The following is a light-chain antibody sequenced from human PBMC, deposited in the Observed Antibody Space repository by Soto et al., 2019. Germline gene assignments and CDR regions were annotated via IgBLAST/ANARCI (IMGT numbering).Light chain of an antibody. Sequence: EIVLTQSPGTLSLSPGERATLSCRASQSVSSSYLAWYQQKPGQAPRLLIYGASSRATGIPDRFSGSGSGTDFTLTISRLEPEDFAVYYCQQYDRSPLTFGGGTTLEIK. J-gene: IGKJ4*01. CDR2: GAS. CDR1: QSVSSSY. CDR3: QQYDRSPLT. V-gene: IGKV3-20*01.